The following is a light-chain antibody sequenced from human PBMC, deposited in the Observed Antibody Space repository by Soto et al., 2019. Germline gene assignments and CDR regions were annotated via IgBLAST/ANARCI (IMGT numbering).Light chain of an antibody. CDR3: QQTFVIPQT. V-gene: IGKV1-39*01. CDR1: ERIGSN. CDR2: TAS. J-gene: IGKJ1*01. Sequence: DIQLTQSPPSLSASVGDTVSITCPATERIGSNLCWYQQKPGKAPALLIYTASTLQTGVPSRFSGSGYAADFTLTISGLQPEDVATYFCQQTFVIPQTFGQGTKVDVK.